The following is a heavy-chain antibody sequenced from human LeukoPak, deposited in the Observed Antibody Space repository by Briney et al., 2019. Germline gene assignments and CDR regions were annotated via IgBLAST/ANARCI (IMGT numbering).Heavy chain of an antibody. D-gene: IGHD3-9*01. CDR2: MSSDGSNE. CDR1: GFTFRPYA. Sequence: PAGSLRLSCGASGFTFRPYAMHWVRQTPDKGLEWVAVMSSDGSNENYADSVKGRFTISRDNSKNTLFLRMNNLTPEDTGVYYCAKGLATIPSYGNWFDACGQGTLVTVSS. V-gene: IGHV3-30*18. J-gene: IGHJ5*02. CDR3: AKGLATIPSYGNWFDA.